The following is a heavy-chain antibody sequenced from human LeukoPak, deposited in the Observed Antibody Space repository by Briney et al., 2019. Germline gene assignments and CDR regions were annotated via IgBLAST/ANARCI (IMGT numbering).Heavy chain of an antibody. Sequence: QSGPVLVKPTETLTLTCTVSGFSLNNARMGVSWIRQPPGKALEWLAHIFSNDEKSYSTSLKSRLTISKDTSKSQVVLTMTNMEPVDTAKYYCARNYACYYYALDAWGQGTTVTVSS. D-gene: IGHD4-17*01. CDR3: ARNYACYYYALDA. CDR1: GFSLNNARMG. J-gene: IGHJ6*02. V-gene: IGHV2-26*01. CDR2: IFSNDEK.